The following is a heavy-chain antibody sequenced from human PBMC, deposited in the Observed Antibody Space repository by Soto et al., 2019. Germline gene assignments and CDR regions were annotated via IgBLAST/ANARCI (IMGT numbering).Heavy chain of an antibody. CDR3: AAYDSSTYNHDPEFDC. V-gene: IGHV4-31*03. J-gene: IGHJ4*02. CDR1: GGSISSGGYY. D-gene: IGHD3-22*01. Sequence: PSETLSLTCTVSGGSISSGGYYWSWIRQHPGKGLEWIGHIYYSGSTYYNPSLKSRVTISVDTSKNHFSLKLSSVTAADTAVYYCAAYDSSTYNHDPEFDCWGQGILVTVSS. CDR2: IYYSGST.